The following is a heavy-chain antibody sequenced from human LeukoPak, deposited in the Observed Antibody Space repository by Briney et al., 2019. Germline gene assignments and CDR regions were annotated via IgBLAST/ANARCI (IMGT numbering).Heavy chain of an antibody. CDR1: GGSISSYY. D-gene: IGHD6-6*01. Sequence: PSETLSLTCTVSGGSISSYYWSWIRQPPGKGLEWMGYIYYSGSTNYNPSLKSRVTISVDTSKNQFSLKLSSVTAADTAVYYCARDVRHGSSSGLWFDPWGQGTLVTVSS. CDR2: IYYSGST. CDR3: ARDVRHGSSSGLWFDP. J-gene: IGHJ5*02. V-gene: IGHV4-59*01.